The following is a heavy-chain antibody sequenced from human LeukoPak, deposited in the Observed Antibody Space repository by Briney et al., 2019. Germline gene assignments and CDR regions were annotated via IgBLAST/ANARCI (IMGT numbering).Heavy chain of an antibody. V-gene: IGHV4-34*01. J-gene: IGHJ4*02. CDR3: ARGWSWVGY. D-gene: IGHD2-8*02. Sequence: PSETLSLTCAVYGGSFSGYYWSWIRQPPGKGLEWIGEINHSGSTNYNPSLKSRVTISVDTSKNQFSLKLSSVTAADTAVYYCARGWSWVGYWGQGTLVTVPS. CDR2: INHSGST. CDR1: GGSFSGYY.